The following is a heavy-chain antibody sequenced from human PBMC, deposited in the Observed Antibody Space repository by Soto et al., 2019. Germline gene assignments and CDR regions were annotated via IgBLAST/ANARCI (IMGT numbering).Heavy chain of an antibody. CDR1: GGSVSSGSFY. D-gene: IGHD1-1*01. Sequence: SETLSLTCSVSGGSVSSGSFYWVWIRQPPGKGREWIGNVYYNGATSYNTSRTSRVTISVDTSKNQFSLKLTSVAAADTALYYCARLSGTVYWTSFDSWGQGTLVTVSS. CDR2: VYYNGAT. CDR3: ARLSGTVYWTSFDS. V-gene: IGHV4-39*07. J-gene: IGHJ4*02.